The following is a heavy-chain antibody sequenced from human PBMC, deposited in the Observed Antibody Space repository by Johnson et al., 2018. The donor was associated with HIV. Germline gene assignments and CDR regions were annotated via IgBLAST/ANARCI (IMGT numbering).Heavy chain of an antibody. CDR2: ISSSGSSI. D-gene: IGHD2-15*01. Sequence: QVQLVESGGGLVKPGGSLRLSCAASGFTFSDYYMNWIRQAPGMGLEWVSYISSSGSSIYYADSVKGRFTISRDNAENSLYLQMNSLKAEDTAVYYCARSKDCSVGTCPDGLDIWGQGTMVIVSS. J-gene: IGHJ3*02. CDR3: ARSKDCSVGTCPDGLDI. V-gene: IGHV3-11*04. CDR1: GFTFSDYY.